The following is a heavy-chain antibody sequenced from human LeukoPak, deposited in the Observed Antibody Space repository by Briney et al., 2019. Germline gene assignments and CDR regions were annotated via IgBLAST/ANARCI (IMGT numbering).Heavy chain of an antibody. CDR3: ARVGTDGYPTEYYFDY. D-gene: IGHD5-24*01. CDR1: GGSTSSGDYY. Sequence: SETLSLTCTVSGGSTSSGDYYWSWIRQPPGKGLEWIVYIYYSGSAYYNPSLKSRVTISVDTTKNQFSLKLSSVTAADTAVYYCARVGTDGYPTEYYFDYWGQGTLVTVSS. J-gene: IGHJ4*02. CDR2: IYYSGSA. V-gene: IGHV4-30-4*01.